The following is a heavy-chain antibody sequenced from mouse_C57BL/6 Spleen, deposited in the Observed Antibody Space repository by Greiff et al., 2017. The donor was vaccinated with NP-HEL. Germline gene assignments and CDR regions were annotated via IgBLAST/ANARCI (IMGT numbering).Heavy chain of an antibody. V-gene: IGHV14-3*01. CDR1: GFTFKNTY. CDR2: IDPANGNT. Sequence: EVQLQQSVAELVRPGASVKLSCTASGFTFKNTYMHWVKQRPEQGLEWIGRIDPANGNTKYAPKFQGKATITADTSSNTAYLQLSSLTSEDTAIYYCARGDSYAMDYWGQGTSVTVSS. J-gene: IGHJ4*01. CDR3: ARGDSYAMDY.